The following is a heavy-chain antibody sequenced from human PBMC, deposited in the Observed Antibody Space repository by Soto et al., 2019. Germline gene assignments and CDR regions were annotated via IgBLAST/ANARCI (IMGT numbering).Heavy chain of an antibody. Sequence: QVQLVQSGAEVKKPGSSVKVSCKASGGTFSSYAISWVRQAPGQGHEWMGGIIPIFGTANYAQKFQGRVTITADESTSTAYMELSSLRSEDTAVYYCARGRDEEGMITFGGVIVWGQGTLVTVSS. CDR3: ARGRDEEGMITFGGVIV. D-gene: IGHD3-16*02. CDR1: GGTFSSYA. J-gene: IGHJ4*02. CDR2: IIPIFGTA. V-gene: IGHV1-69*01.